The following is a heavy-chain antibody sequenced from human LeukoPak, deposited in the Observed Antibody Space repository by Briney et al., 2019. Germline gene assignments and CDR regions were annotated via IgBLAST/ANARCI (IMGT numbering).Heavy chain of an antibody. CDR3: ARGDLVVASRGFAFDI. J-gene: IGHJ3*02. Sequence: GGSLRLSCAASGFTFSSYAMSWVRQAPGKGLEWVSYIDTSSSTIYYADSVKGRFTISRDNAKNSLYLQMNSLRAEDTAVYYCARGDLVVASRGFAFDIWGQGTMVTVSS. D-gene: IGHD5-12*01. CDR1: GFTFSSYA. V-gene: IGHV3-48*01. CDR2: IDTSSSTI.